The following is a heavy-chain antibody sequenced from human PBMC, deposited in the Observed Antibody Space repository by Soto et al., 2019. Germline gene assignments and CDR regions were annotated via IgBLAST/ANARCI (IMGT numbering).Heavy chain of an antibody. Sequence: ASVKVSGKASGYTFTNYGITWVRQAPGQGLEWMGWISAYNGKTKYSQKLQGRVTMTTDTSTNTIYMELKNLKSDDTAVYYCAKPGGEADLRILDYWGQRTPVPVSS. D-gene: IGHD6-25*01. V-gene: IGHV1-18*04. CDR1: GYTFTNYG. CDR3: AKPGGEADLRILDY. CDR2: ISAYNGKT. J-gene: IGHJ4*02.